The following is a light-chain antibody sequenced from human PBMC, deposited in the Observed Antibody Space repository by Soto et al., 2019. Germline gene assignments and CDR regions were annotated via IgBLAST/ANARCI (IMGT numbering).Light chain of an antibody. V-gene: IGKV3D-20*02. CDR2: GAS. CDR3: QQRSNWPPIT. Sequence: EIVLTQSPGTLSLSPGERVTLSCRASQSVSSSYLTWYQQKPGQAPRLLIYGASTRATSIPARFSGSGSGTDFTLTTSSLEPEDFAVYYCQQRSNWPPITFGQGTRLEIK. J-gene: IGKJ5*01. CDR1: QSVSSSY.